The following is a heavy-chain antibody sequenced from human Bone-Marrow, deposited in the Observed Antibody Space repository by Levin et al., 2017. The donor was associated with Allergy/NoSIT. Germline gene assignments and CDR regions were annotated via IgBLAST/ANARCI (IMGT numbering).Heavy chain of an antibody. V-gene: IGHV3-72*01. D-gene: IGHD6-19*01. J-gene: IGHJ4*02. CDR2: TRNKANIYTT. CDR3: AREGDSSAYYIDFDY. CDR1: GFSFNDHS. Sequence: PGGSLRLSCAASGFSFNDHSMNWVRQAPGKGLEWVGRTRNKANIYTTEYAASVKGRFTISRDDSRSSLFLQMNSLQTEDTAVYYCAREGDSSAYYIDFDYWGQETLVTVSS.